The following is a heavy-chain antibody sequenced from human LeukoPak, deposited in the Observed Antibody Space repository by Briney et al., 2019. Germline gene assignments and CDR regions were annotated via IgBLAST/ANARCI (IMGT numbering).Heavy chain of an antibody. D-gene: IGHD3-10*01. Sequence: GGSLRLSCAASGFTFSSYAMSWVRQAPGKGLEWVSAISGSGGSTHYADSVKGRFTISRDNSKNTLYLQMNSLRAEDTAVYYCAKDIFSHYYGSGSYMGAGYAFDIWGQGTMVTVSS. J-gene: IGHJ3*02. V-gene: IGHV3-23*01. CDR3: AKDIFSHYYGSGSYMGAGYAFDI. CDR2: ISGSGGST. CDR1: GFTFSSYA.